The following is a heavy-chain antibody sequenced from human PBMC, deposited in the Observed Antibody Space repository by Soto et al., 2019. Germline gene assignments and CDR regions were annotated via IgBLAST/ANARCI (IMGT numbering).Heavy chain of an antibody. V-gene: IGHV4-30-4*01. CDR2: IYYSGRT. J-gene: IGHJ4*02. Sequence: LSLTCTVSGGSISSDDYYWSWIRQPPGKGLEWIGYIYYSGRTDYNPSLKSRVIISIDTSKNQFSLNLNSVSAADTAVYYCARELSNSPDYFDYWGQGSLVTVSS. CDR1: GGSISSDDYY. CDR3: ARELSNSPDYFDY. D-gene: IGHD6-6*01.